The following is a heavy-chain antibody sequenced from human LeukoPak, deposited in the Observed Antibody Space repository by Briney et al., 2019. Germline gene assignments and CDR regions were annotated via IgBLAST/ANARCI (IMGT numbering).Heavy chain of an antibody. D-gene: IGHD3-22*01. J-gene: IGHJ6*03. CDR1: GGSISSYY. CDR3: ARGPRYDSSGYLHYYYMDV. CDR2: IYYSGST. Sequence: SETLSLTCTVSGGSISSYYWSWIRQPPGKGLELIGYIYYSGSTNYNPSLKSRVTISVDTSKNQFSLKLSSVTAADTAVYYCARGPRYDSSGYLHYYYMDVWGKGTTVTVSS. V-gene: IGHV4-59*01.